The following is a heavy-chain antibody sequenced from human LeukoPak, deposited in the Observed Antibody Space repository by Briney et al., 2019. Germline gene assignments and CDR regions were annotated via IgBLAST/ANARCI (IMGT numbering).Heavy chain of an antibody. J-gene: IGHJ4*02. D-gene: IGHD2-8*01. CDR2: IYPGDSDT. CDR3: ASGTIFNY. Sequence: YWIGGVRQKPGKGLEWMGIIYPGDSDTRYSPSFQGQVTISADKSISTAYLQWSSLKASDTAMYYCASGTIFNYWGQGTLVTVSS. V-gene: IGHV5-51*01. CDR1: YW.